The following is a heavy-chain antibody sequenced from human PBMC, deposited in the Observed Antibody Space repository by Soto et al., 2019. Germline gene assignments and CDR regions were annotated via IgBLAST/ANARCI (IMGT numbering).Heavy chain of an antibody. V-gene: IGHV3-74*01. CDR3: AREYRYYGSGSSITGHPVGGMDV. CDR2: INSDGSST. CDR1: GFTFSSYW. Sequence: EVQLVESGGGLVQPGGSLRLSCAASGFTFSSYWMHWVRQAPGKGLVWVSRINSDGSSTSYADSVKGRFTISRDNAKNTLYLQMNSLRAEDTAVYYCAREYRYYGSGSSITGHPVGGMDVWGQGTTVTVSS. D-gene: IGHD3-10*01. J-gene: IGHJ6*02.